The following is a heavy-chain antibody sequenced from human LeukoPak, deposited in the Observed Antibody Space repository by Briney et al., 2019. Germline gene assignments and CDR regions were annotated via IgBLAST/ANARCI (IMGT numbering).Heavy chain of an antibody. D-gene: IGHD2-15*01. CDR3: ARDLGYCSGGSCYPLLN. J-gene: IGHJ4*02. Sequence: GGSLRLSCAASGFTVSSNYMSWVRQAPGKGLEWVSVIYSGGSTYYADSAKGRFTISRDNSKNTLYLQMNSLRAEDTAVYYCARDLGYCSGGSCYPLLNWGQGALVTVSS. CDR1: GFTVSSNY. CDR2: IYSGGST. V-gene: IGHV3-66*01.